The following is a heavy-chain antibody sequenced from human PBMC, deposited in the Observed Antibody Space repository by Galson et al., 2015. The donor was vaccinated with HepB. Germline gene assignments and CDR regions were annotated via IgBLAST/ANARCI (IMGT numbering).Heavy chain of an antibody. CDR2: VKNKPERYAT. CDR3: ARDHFGSYDY. D-gene: IGHD3-10*01. V-gene: IGHV3-73*01. CDR1: GFTFSGSA. J-gene: IGHJ4*02. Sequence: SLRLSCAASGFTFSGSAMHWVRQASGKGLEWVGRVKNKPERYATEYAASVKGRFTISRDDSRNSVYLEMNTLKIDDTAVYYCARDHFGSYDYLGQGTLVTVSS.